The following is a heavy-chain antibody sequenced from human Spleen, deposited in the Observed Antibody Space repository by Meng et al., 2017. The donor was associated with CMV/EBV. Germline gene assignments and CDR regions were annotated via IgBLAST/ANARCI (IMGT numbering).Heavy chain of an antibody. J-gene: IGHJ4*02. Sequence: LRLSCTVSGGSISTYFWSWIRQTPGKGLEWIGSIYHSGRTNYNPSLKSRVSISVDTSKNQFSLKLYSVTAADTAVYYCARDVAATYYFDYWGQGTLVTVSS. CDR2: IYHSGRT. CDR3: ARDVAATYYFDY. D-gene: IGHD6-13*01. V-gene: IGHV4-59*01. CDR1: GGSISTYF.